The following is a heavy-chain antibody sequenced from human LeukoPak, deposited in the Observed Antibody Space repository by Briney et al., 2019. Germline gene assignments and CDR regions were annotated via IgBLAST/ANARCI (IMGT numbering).Heavy chain of an antibody. V-gene: IGHV4-38-2*02. CDR1: GYSISSGYY. D-gene: IGHD4-17*01. Sequence: PSETLSLTCTVSGYSISSGYYWGWIRQPPGKGLEWIGSIYHSGSTYYNPSLKSRVTISVDTSKNQFSLKLSSVTAADTAVYYCARSTTVTTWFDPWGQGTLVTVSS. J-gene: IGHJ5*02. CDR2: IYHSGST. CDR3: ARSTTVTTWFDP.